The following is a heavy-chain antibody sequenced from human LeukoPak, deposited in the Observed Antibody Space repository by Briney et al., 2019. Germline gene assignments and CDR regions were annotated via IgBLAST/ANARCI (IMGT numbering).Heavy chain of an antibody. V-gene: IGHV3-23*01. D-gene: IGHD6-13*01. J-gene: IGHJ1*01. CDR1: GFTFSSYA. CDR3: ATYSSSWYVTEYFQH. CDR2: ISGSGGST. Sequence: GGSLRLSCAASGFTFSSYAMSWVRQAPGKGLEWVSAISGSGGSTYYADSVKGRFTISRDNSKNTLYLQMNSLRAEDTAVYYCATYSSSWYVTEYFQHWGQGTLVTASS.